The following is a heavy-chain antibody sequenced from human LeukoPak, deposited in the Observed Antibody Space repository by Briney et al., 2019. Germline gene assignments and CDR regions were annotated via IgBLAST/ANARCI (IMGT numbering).Heavy chain of an antibody. CDR3: AKDRTYSAYAALDY. Sequence: GGSLRRSCAASGFTFSSYSMNWVREAPGKGLEWVSGISWNSGSAGHADSVKGRFTISRDSAKNSLYLQMNSLRTEDTALYYCAKDRTYSAYAALDYWGQGTLVTVSS. D-gene: IGHD5-12*01. V-gene: IGHV3-9*01. CDR2: ISWNSGSA. J-gene: IGHJ4*02. CDR1: GFTFSSYS.